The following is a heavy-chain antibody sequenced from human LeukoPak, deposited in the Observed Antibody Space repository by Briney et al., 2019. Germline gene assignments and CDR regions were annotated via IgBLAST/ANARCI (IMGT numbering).Heavy chain of an antibody. Sequence: SETLSLTCAVYGGSFSGYYWSWIRQPPGKGLEWIGSIYHSGSTYYNPSLKSRVTISVDTSKNQFSLKLSSVTAADTAVYYCARDDRVTVAFDYWGQGTLVTVSS. J-gene: IGHJ4*02. CDR3: ARDDRVTVAFDY. V-gene: IGHV4-34*01. CDR2: IYHSGST. CDR1: GGSFSGYY. D-gene: IGHD3-22*01.